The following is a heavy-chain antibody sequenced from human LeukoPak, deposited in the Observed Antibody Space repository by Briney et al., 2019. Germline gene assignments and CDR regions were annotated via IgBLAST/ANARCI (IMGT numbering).Heavy chain of an antibody. CDR2: ISSSSSTI. D-gene: IGHD3-3*01. V-gene: IGHV3-48*01. Sequence: GGSLRLSCAASGFTFSSYSMIWVRQAPGEGLEWVSSISSSSSTIYYADSVKGRFTISRDNAKNSLYLQMNSLRAEDTAVYYCAREAPAVLRFLEWLSSNHDAFDIWGQGTMVTVSS. CDR1: GFTFSSYS. CDR3: AREAPAVLRFLEWLSSNHDAFDI. J-gene: IGHJ3*02.